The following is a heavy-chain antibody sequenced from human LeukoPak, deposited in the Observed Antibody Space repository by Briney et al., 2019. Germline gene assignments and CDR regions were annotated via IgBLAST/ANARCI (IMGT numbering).Heavy chain of an antibody. Sequence: ASVKVSCKASGYTFTSYDINWVRQAPGQGLEWMGGIIPIFGTANYAQKFQGRVTITADESTSTAYMELSSLRSEDTAVYYCARSGSSSTSPEVDPYYYYYGMDVWGQGTTVTVSS. V-gene: IGHV1-69*13. J-gene: IGHJ6*02. CDR3: ARSGSSSTSPEVDPYYYYYGMDV. CDR1: GYTFTSYD. D-gene: IGHD2-2*01. CDR2: IIPIFGTA.